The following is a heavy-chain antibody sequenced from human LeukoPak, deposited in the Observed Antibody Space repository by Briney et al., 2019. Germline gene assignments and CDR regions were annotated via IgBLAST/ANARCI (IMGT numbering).Heavy chain of an antibody. CDR1: GGSITSGDYY. D-gene: IGHD3-22*01. V-gene: IGHV4-30-4*01. CDR2: MYYSGST. CDR3: ARPYYYDSRIDP. Sequence: SETLSLTCTVSGGSITSGDYYWSWIRQPPGKGLEWIAHMYYSGSTYYNPSLKSRVTMSADTSKNQFSLKLSSVTAADTAVYYCARPYYYDSRIDPWGQGTLVTVSS. J-gene: IGHJ5*02.